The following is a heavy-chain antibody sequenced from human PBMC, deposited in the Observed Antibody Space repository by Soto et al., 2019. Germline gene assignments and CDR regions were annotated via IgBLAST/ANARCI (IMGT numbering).Heavy chain of an antibody. CDR3: ASVYCTNCVCYTFYFQH. D-gene: IGHD2-8*01. CDR2: IIPIFGTA. CDR1: GGTFSSYA. Sequence: QVQLVQSGAEVKKPGSSVKVSCKASGGTFSSYAISWVRQAPGQGLEWMGGIIPIFGTANYAQKFQGRVTITADESTSTAYMELSSLRSEDTAVYYCASVYCTNCVCYTFYFQHWGQGTLVTVSS. J-gene: IGHJ1*01. V-gene: IGHV1-69*01.